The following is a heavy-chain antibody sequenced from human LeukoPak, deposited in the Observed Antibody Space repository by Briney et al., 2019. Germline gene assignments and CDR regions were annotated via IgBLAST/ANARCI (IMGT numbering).Heavy chain of an antibody. J-gene: IGHJ5*02. CDR1: GFTVSNNW. CDR3: ARDPSAVRANTYA. V-gene: IGHV3-66*01. CDR2: IYGDGST. Sequence: GGSLRLSCAASGFTVSNNWMNWVRQAPGKGLEWVSLIYGDGSTYYADSVKGRFTISRDHSKNTLYLQMNSLRAEDTAVYYCARDPSAVRANTYAWGQGTLVTVSS. D-gene: IGHD2-2*01.